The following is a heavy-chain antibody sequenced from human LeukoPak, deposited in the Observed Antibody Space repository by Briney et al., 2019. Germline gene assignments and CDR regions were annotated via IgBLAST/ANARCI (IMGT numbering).Heavy chain of an antibody. D-gene: IGHD4-17*01. CDR2: IKQDGSEE. V-gene: IGHV3-7*01. J-gene: IGHJ4*02. CDR1: GFTFSSYW. CDR3: ARAKVYGDYPFDY. Sequence: GGSLRLSCAASGFTFSSYWMSWVRQAPGKGLEWVANIKQDGSEEYYVDSVKGRFTISRDNAKNSLYLQMNSLRAEDTAVYYCARAKVYGDYPFDYWGQGTLVTVSS.